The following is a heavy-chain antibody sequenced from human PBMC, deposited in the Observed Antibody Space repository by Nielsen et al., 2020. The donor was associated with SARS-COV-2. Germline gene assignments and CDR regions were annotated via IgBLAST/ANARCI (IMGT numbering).Heavy chain of an antibody. CDR1: GFPFMRYA. CDR3: ARDPGVAVGEDGFDI. D-gene: IGHD6-19*01. CDR2: IGAIDGST. Sequence: GGSLRLSCAASGFPFMRYAMSWVRQAPGKGLEWVSSIGAIDGSTNYADSVKGRFTISRDNAQNSLYLQMNSLRVEDTGVYYCARDPGVAVGEDGFDIWGQGTIVTVSS. J-gene: IGHJ3*02. V-gene: IGHV3-23*01.